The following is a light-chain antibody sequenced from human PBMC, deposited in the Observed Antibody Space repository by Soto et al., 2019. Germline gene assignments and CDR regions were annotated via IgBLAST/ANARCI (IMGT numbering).Light chain of an antibody. J-gene: IGLJ1*01. V-gene: IGLV2-8*01. Sequence: SALNNPPYASGSPGQSGTISCTGTSSDVGAYIFVSWYQQHPGKAPKLMFYDVNRRPPGVPDRFFGSKSGNTASLTVSGLQAEDEADYYCVSFAGGTYVFGTGTKVTV. CDR3: VSFAGGTYV. CDR2: DVN. CDR1: SSDVGAYIF.